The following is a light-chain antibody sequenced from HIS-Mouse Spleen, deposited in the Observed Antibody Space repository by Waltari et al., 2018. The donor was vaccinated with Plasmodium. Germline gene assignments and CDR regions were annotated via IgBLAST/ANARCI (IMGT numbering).Light chain of an antibody. CDR3: SSYTSSSTLWV. J-gene: IGLJ3*02. CDR1: SRDVGESNS. V-gene: IGLV2-14*03. CDR2: DVS. Sequence: QSALTQPASVSGSPGQSITISCTGTSRDVGESNSASWYQQHTGKAPKLMIYDVSNRPSGVSNRFSGSKSGNTASLTISGLQAEDEADYYCSSYTSSSTLWVFGGGTKLTVL.